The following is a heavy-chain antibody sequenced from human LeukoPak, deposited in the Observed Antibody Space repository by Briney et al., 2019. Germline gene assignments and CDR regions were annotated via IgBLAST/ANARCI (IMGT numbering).Heavy chain of an antibody. V-gene: IGHV4-59*01. D-gene: IGHD3-9*01. J-gene: IGHJ4*02. CDR1: GASISNDY. CDR3: ARPGDYDILTFDY. CDR2: GTT. Sequence: PSETLSLTCSVSGASISNDYWSWIRQSPGKGLEWIGGTTNYNPSLESRVALSVDTSKNQFSLKLSSVTAADTAVYYCARPGDYDILTFDYWGQGTLVTVSS.